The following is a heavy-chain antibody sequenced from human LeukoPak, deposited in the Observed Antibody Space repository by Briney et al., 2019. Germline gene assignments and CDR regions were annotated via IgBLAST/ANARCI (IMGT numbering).Heavy chain of an antibody. CDR1: GFTFDDYG. CDR3: ARDKGAIAAD. J-gene: IGHJ4*02. CDR2: INWNGGSA. Sequence: GGSLRLSCAASGFTFDDYGMSWVRQAPGKGLEWVSGINWNGGSAGYADSVKGRFTISRDNAKNSLYLQMNSLRAEDTALYHCARDKGAIAADWGQGTLVTVSS. D-gene: IGHD6-13*01. V-gene: IGHV3-20*01.